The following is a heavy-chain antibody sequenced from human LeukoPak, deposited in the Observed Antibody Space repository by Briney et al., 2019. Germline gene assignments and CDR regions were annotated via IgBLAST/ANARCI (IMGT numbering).Heavy chain of an antibody. V-gene: IGHV3-23*01. J-gene: IGHJ4*02. CDR2: ISGSGGST. CDR1: GFTFSSYA. Sequence: GGSLRLSCAASGFTFSSYAMSWVRQAPGKGLEWVSVISGSGGSTYYADSVKGRFTISRENSKNTLYLQTNSLRAEDTAVYYCAKDLFWSGYYSTFDYWGQGTLVTVSS. D-gene: IGHD3-3*01. CDR3: AKDLFWSGYYSTFDY.